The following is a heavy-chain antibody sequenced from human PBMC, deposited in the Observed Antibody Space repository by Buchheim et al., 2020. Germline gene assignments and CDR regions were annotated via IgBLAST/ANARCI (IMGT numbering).Heavy chain of an antibody. V-gene: IGHV3-74*01. CDR2: INRDGSTT. J-gene: IGHJ6*02. D-gene: IGHD2-15*01. CDR1: GFTFSDYW. Sequence: EVQLVESRGGLVQPGVSLRLSCAASGFTFSDYWMHWVRQTPGDGLVWVSRINRDGSTTTYADSVKGRFTISRDNAKNTLYLQMNSLRAEDTALYYCARAPDCGGGSCYSKYYYGMDVWGQGTT. CDR3: ARAPDCGGGSCYSKYYYGMDV.